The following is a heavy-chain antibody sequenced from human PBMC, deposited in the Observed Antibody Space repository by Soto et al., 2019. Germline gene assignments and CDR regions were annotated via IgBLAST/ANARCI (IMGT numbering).Heavy chain of an antibody. CDR2: IYYSGST. Sequence: SSETLSLTCTVSGGSISSSSYYWGWIRQPPGKGLEWIGSIYYSGSTYYNPSLKSRVTISVDTSKSQFSLKLSSVTAADTAVYYCARADLVSARGVIHYYYGMDVWGQGTTVTVSS. V-gene: IGHV4-39*01. CDR3: ARADLVSARGVIHYYYGMDV. J-gene: IGHJ6*02. D-gene: IGHD3-10*01. CDR1: GGSISSSSYY.